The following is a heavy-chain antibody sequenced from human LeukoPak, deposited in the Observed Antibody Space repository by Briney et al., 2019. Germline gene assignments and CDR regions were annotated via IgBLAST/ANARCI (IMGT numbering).Heavy chain of an antibody. CDR3: ARDSGDCSSTSCYTYFDY. CDR2: IYYSGST. CDR1: GGSISSGDYY. J-gene: IGHJ4*02. V-gene: IGHV4-30-4*08. Sequence: PSETLSLTCTVSGGSISSGDYYWSWIRQPPGKGLEWIGYIYYSGSTYYNPSLKSRVTISVDRSKNQFSLKLSSVTAADTAVYYCARDSGDCSSTSCYTYFDYWGQGTLVTVSS. D-gene: IGHD2-2*02.